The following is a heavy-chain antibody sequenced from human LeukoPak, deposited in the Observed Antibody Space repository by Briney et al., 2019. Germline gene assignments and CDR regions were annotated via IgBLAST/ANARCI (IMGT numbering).Heavy chain of an antibody. D-gene: IGHD1-26*01. V-gene: IGHV3-53*01. CDR3: ARGGSRQPFDY. CDR1: GFTFSDYY. CDR2: IYSGGST. Sequence: GGSLRLSCAASGFTFSDYYMSWIRQAPGKGLEWVSVIYSGGSTFYADSVKGRFTISRDNSKTTLYLQMNSLRAEDTAVYYCARGGSRQPFDYWGQGTLVAVSS. J-gene: IGHJ4*02.